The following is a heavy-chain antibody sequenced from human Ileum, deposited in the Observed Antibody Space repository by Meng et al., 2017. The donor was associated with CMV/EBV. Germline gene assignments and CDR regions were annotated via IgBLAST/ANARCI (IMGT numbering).Heavy chain of an antibody. J-gene: IGHJ4*02. D-gene: IGHD2-8*01. CDR3: TKNAYCTNGACYSDY. V-gene: IGHV3-23*03. Sequence: GGSLRLSCVASGFTFTTSAMSWVRQAPGKGLEWVSGIYGGGSNTYYAESVKGRFTISRDNSRNLLYLQMNSLRIEDTAVYYCTKNAYCTNGACYSDYWGQGVLVTVSS. CDR2: IYGGGSNT. CDR1: GFTFTTSA.